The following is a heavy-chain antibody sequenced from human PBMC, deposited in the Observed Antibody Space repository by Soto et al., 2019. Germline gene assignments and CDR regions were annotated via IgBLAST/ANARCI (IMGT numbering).Heavy chain of an antibody. CDR1: GYTFTSQN. D-gene: IGHD1-26*01. Sequence: ASVKVSCKASGYTFTSQNMHWVRQAPGQGLEWMGVINPSIGTTTYAQKFQGRVTMTSDTSTSSVYMEVSSLRSEDTAVYYCISTLGARFDYWGQGNLVTVSS. J-gene: IGHJ4*02. CDR3: ISTLGARFDY. V-gene: IGHV1-46*03. CDR2: INPSIGTT.